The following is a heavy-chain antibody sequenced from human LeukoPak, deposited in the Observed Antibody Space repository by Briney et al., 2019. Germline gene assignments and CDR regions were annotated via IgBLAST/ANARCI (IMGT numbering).Heavy chain of an antibody. CDR2: ISSDGSTI. J-gene: IGHJ4*02. Sequence: PGGSLRLSCAASGFTFSDDYMSWIRQAPGKGPEWVPYISSDGSTIFYADSVKGRFTISRDNAKNSLFLQMNSLRAEDTAVYYCARERTTVRYWGQGTLVTVSS. V-gene: IGHV3-11*01. CDR3: ARERTTVRY. D-gene: IGHD4-17*01. CDR1: GFTFSDDY.